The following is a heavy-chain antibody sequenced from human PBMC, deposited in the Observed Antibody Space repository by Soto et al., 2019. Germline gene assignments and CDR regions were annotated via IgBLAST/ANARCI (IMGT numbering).Heavy chain of an antibody. V-gene: IGHV1-69*01. CDR3: VRDSGAKLSSS. D-gene: IGHD6-13*01. CDR1: GGTFSSYR. Sequence: QVPLVQSGAEVKKPGSSMKVSCKASGGTFSSYRINWVRQAPGQGLEWVGGIVPIYRTADYAQKFQGRVTITADESARTSYMELRSLKSQDTAVYYCVRDSGAKLSSSWGQGTLVTVSS. J-gene: IGHJ4*02. CDR2: IVPIYRTA.